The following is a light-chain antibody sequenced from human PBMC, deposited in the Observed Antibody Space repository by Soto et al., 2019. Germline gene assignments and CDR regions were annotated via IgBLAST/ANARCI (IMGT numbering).Light chain of an antibody. CDR1: SANIGTGYD. Sequence: QSVLTQPPSVSGAPGQRVTISCTGGSANIGTGYDVHWYQQHPGKAPKLIIYEVSYRPSGISNRFSGSKSGNTASLTISGLQAEDEADYYCSSYTSSTNYVFGTGTKVTVL. CDR3: SSYTSSTNYV. V-gene: IGLV2-14*01. J-gene: IGLJ1*01. CDR2: EVS.